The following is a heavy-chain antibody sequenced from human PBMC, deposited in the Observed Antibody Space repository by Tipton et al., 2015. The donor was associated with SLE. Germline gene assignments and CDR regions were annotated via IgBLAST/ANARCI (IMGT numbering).Heavy chain of an antibody. J-gene: IGHJ3*02. D-gene: IGHD6-19*01. CDR1: GGSISGSSYY. Sequence: TLSLTCTVSGGSISGSSYYWGWIRQPPGKGLEWIGSIYYSGSTYYNPSLKSRVTISVDTSKNQFSLKLSSVTAADTAVYYCASSRGVAVRAFDIWGQGTMVTVSS. V-gene: IGHV4-39*01. CDR3: ASSRGVAVRAFDI. CDR2: IYYSGST.